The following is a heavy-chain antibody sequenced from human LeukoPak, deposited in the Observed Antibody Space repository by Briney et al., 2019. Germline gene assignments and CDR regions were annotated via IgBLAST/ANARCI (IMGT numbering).Heavy chain of an antibody. Sequence: GAPLNSSCKASGSSFNYCWISWVRQLQGKGPEGMRIIYPGDSVNRYNPSFQGHATTSADKSITTAYLQWSSLKASDTARYYCARQDGDGLYYFDYWGQGSLVTVSS. V-gene: IGHV5-51*01. CDR3: ARQDGDGLYYFDY. J-gene: IGHJ4*02. CDR1: GSSFNYCW. CDR2: IYPGDSVN. D-gene: IGHD3-10*01.